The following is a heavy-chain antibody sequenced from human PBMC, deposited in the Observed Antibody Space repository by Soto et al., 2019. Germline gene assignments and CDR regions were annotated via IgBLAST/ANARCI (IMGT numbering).Heavy chain of an antibody. J-gene: IGHJ6*03. CDR3: ARASSLNDFWSGYYRYYYYYYMEV. D-gene: IGHD3-3*01. V-gene: IGHV1-3*01. CDR1: GYTFTSYA. Sequence: GASVKVSCKASGYTFTSYAMHWVRQAPGQRLEWMGWINAGNGNTKYSQKSQGRVTITRDTSASTAYMELSSLRSEDTAVYYCARASSLNDFWSGYYRYYYYYYMEVWGKGTTVTVSS. CDR2: INAGNGNT.